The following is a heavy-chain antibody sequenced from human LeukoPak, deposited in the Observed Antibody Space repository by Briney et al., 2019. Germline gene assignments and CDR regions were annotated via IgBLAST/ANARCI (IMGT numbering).Heavy chain of an antibody. CDR1: EFTFSNFG. D-gene: IGHD6-13*01. CDR3: ARDSGGSSGWYYFDC. J-gene: IGHJ4*02. Sequence: GGSLRLSCAASEFTFSNFGMNWVRQAPGKGLEWVSYISSSSSSIYYADSVRGRITISRDNAKNSLYLQMNSLGDEDTAVYYCARDSGGSSGWYYFDCWGQGTLVTVSS. V-gene: IGHV3-48*02. CDR2: ISSSSSSI.